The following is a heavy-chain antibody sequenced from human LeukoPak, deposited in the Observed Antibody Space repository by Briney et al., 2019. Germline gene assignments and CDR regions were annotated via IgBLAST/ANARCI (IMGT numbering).Heavy chain of an antibody. CDR2: IKQDGSEK. CDR1: EFTFSMYW. J-gene: IGHJ3*02. CDR3: VRHPLGTFDI. D-gene: IGHD3-10*01. V-gene: IGHV3-7*04. Sequence: PGGSLRLSCAASEFTFSMYWMMWVRQAPGKGPEWGAHIKQDGSEKYYVDSVKGRFTISRDNAKKSLFLQMNSLRAEDTAVYYCVRHPLGTFDIWGQGTLVTVSS.